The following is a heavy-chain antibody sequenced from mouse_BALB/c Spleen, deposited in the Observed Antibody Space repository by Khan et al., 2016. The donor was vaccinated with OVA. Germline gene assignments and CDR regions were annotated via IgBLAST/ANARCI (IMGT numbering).Heavy chain of an antibody. Sequence: EVELVESGGGLVQPGGSLKLSCAASGFTFSSYGMSWVRQTPDKRLELVATINSNGGSTYYPDSVKGRFTISRDKAKNTLYLQMSSLKSEYTAMYDCARMARTINWGQGTTLTVSA. CDR2: INSNGGST. CDR3: ARMARTIN. V-gene: IGHV5-6-3*01. J-gene: IGHJ2*01. CDR1: GFTFSSYG.